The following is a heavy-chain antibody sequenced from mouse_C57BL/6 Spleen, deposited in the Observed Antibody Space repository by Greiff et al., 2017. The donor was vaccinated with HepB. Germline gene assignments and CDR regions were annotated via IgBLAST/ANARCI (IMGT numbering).Heavy chain of an antibody. V-gene: IGHV1-26*01. Sequence: EVQLQQSGPELVKPGASVKISCKASGYTFTDYYMNWVKQSHGKSLEWIGDINPNNGGTSYNQKFKGKATLTVDKSSSTAYMELRSLTSEDSAVYYCATGSSRSYWYFDVWGTGTTVTVSS. J-gene: IGHJ1*03. D-gene: IGHD1-1*01. CDR1: GYTFTDYY. CDR3: ATGSSRSYWYFDV. CDR2: INPNNGGT.